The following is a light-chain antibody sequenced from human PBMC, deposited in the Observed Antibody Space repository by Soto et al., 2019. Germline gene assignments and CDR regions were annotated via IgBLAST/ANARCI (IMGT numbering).Light chain of an antibody. V-gene: IGKV3-11*01. J-gene: IGKJ4*01. CDR3: EQRSDWPLT. Sequence: EIVLTQTQATLSSSPGERATLSCTASQSVSRYLAWSQQKPGQAPRRLIYDASNRATGIPARFSGSGSGTDFTLTISSLETEDCAVYYCEQRSDWPLTLGGETKVEIK. CDR1: QSVSRY. CDR2: DAS.